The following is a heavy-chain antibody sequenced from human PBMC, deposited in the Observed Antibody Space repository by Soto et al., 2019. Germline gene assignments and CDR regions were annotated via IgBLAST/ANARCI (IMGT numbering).Heavy chain of an antibody. CDR1: GFTFSSHG. Sequence: GGSLRLSCTASGFTFSSHGMHWVRQAPGKGLEWVAVVSFDGTNKNYADSVRGRFTISRDNSKNTLYLQMSSLRAEDTAVYYCANGDSSGFEYFQSWGQGTLVTVSS. V-gene: IGHV3-30*18. CDR3: ANGDSSGFEYFQS. J-gene: IGHJ1*01. CDR2: VSFDGTNK. D-gene: IGHD3-22*01.